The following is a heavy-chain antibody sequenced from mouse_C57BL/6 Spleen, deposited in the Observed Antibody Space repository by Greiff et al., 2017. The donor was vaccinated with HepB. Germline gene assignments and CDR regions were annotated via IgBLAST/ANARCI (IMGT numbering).Heavy chain of an antibody. CDR1: GYTFTSYW. CDR3: ALGGSSVYAMDY. J-gene: IGHJ4*01. Sequence: QVQLQQPGAELVKPGASVKLSCKASGYTFTSYWMHWVKQRPGQGLEWIGMIHPNSGSTNYNEKFKSKATLTVDKSSSTAYMQLSSMTSEDSAVYYCALGGSSVYAMDYWGQGTSVTVSS. V-gene: IGHV1-64*01. D-gene: IGHD1-1*01. CDR2: IHPNSGST.